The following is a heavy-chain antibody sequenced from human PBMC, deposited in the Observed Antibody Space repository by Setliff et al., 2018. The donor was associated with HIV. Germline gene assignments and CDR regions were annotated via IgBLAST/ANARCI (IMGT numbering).Heavy chain of an antibody. V-gene: IGHV4-30-2*01. Sequence: PSETLSLTCAVSGGSISSIGYSWSWIRQPPGEGLEWIGYIYDSGKTKYNPSLKSRVTISEDRSKNQVSLKLSSMTAADTAVYYCARGRRYSYGSRFDYWGQGTLVTVSS. D-gene: IGHD5-18*01. CDR2: IYDSGKT. CDR3: ARGRRYSYGSRFDY. CDR1: GGSISSIGYS. J-gene: IGHJ4*02.